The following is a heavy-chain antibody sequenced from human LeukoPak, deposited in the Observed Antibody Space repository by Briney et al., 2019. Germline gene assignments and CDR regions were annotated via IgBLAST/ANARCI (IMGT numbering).Heavy chain of an antibody. D-gene: IGHD1-26*01. Sequence: PSETLSLTCTVSGGSISSHYWSWIRQPPGKGLEWIGYIYYSGSTNYNPSLKSRVTISVDTSKNQFSLKLTSVTVADTAVYYCARAVGPLDIWGQGTMVTVSS. CDR2: IYYSGST. CDR3: ARAVGPLDI. CDR1: GGSISSHY. J-gene: IGHJ3*02. V-gene: IGHV4-59*11.